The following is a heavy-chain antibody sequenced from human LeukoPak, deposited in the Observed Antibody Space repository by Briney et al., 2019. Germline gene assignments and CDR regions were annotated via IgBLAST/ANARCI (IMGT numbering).Heavy chain of an antibody. CDR3: ARDLITVTKGFDI. V-gene: IGHV4-59*01. CDR1: TDSFSSYY. Sequence: SETLSLTCAVSTDSFSSYYWSWVRQPPGKGLEWIGYISYIGSTNYNPSLKSRVTISIDTSKNQFSLRLRSVTAADTAVYYCARDLITVTKGFDIWGQGTMVSVSS. CDR2: ISYIGST. D-gene: IGHD4-17*01. J-gene: IGHJ3*02.